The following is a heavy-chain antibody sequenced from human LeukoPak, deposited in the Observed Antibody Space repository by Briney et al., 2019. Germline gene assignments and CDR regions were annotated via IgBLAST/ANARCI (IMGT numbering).Heavy chain of an antibody. V-gene: IGHV3-74*01. CDR1: GFTFSSYW. D-gene: IGHD3-10*01. CDR2: INSDGSST. J-gene: IGHJ4*02. Sequence: GGSLRLSCAASGFTFSSYWMHWVRQAPGKGLVWVSRINSDGSSTSYADSVKGRFTISRDNAKNTLYLQMNSLRAEDTALYHCARVRHYGFKSGYYFDYWGQGTLVTVSS. CDR3: ARVRHYGFKSGYYFDY.